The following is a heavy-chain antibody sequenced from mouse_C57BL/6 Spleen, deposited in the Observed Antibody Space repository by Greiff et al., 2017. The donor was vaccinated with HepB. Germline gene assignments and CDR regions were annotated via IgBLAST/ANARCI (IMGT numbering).Heavy chain of an antibody. D-gene: IGHD2-5*01. CDR3: ARNYYSNYGGWYFDV. Sequence: VQLQQSGAELVKPGASVKISCKASGYAFSSYWMNWVKQRPGKGLEWIGQIYPGDGDTNYNGKFKGKATLTADKSSSTAYMQLSSLTSEDSAVYFCARNYYSNYGGWYFDVWGTGTTVTVSS. V-gene: IGHV1-80*01. J-gene: IGHJ1*03. CDR2: IYPGDGDT. CDR1: GYAFSSYW.